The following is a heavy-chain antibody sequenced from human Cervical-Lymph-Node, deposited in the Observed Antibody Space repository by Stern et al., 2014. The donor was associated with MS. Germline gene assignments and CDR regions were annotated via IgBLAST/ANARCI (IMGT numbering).Heavy chain of an antibody. D-gene: IGHD2-15*01. Sequence: QVQLGQSGAEVKKPGASVKVSCKASGYTFTSYGISWVRQAPGQGLEWMGWINAYNGNTNYAQKLQGTVTMTTGPSASPAYMELRSLRSDDTAVYYCARGLLGSENAFDIWGQGTMVTVSS. V-gene: IGHV1-18*01. CDR1: GYTFTSYG. CDR2: INAYNGNT. J-gene: IGHJ3*02. CDR3: ARGLLGSENAFDI.